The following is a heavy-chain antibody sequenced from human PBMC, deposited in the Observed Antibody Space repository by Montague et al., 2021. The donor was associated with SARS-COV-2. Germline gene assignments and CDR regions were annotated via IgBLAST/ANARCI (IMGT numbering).Heavy chain of an antibody. CDR1: GDSVCRNSAA. CDR2: TDYRSKWTS. Sequence: CAISGDSVCRNSAAWNWISQSPSGGLEWLGRTDYRSKWTSDYAPSVEGRISIDTDTSKNQFFLQLRSVTPEDTGCYYCGSDRGGAQDGFDDWGQGTLVTVSS. V-gene: IGHV6-1*01. CDR3: GSDRGGAQDGFDD. D-gene: IGHD3-10*01. J-gene: IGHJ4*02.